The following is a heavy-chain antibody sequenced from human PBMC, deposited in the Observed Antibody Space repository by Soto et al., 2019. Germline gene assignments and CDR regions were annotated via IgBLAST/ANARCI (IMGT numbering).Heavy chain of an antibody. J-gene: IGHJ4*02. D-gene: IGHD6-19*01. CDR2: INPNSGGK. V-gene: IGHV1-2*04. Sequence: QVQLVQSGAEVKKPGASVKVSCKASGYTFTGYYMHWVRQAPGQGLEWMGWINPNSGGKNYAQKFQGWVTMTRDTSISTAYMELSRLRSDDTAVYYCARGGSGWSFDYWGQGTLVTVSS. CDR3: ARGGSGWSFDY. CDR1: GYTFTGYY.